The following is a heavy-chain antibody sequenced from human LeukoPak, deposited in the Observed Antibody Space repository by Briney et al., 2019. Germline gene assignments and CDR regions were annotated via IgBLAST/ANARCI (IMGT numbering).Heavy chain of an antibody. Sequence: SETLSLTCAVYGGSFSGYYWSWIRQPPGKGLEWIGEINHSGSTNYNPSLTSRVTISVDTSKNQFSLKLSSVTAADTAVYYCARGDYGSLLGAFDYWGQGTLVTVSS. CDR1: GGSFSGYY. CDR2: INHSGST. D-gene: IGHD2-15*01. V-gene: IGHV4-34*01. J-gene: IGHJ4*02. CDR3: ARGDYGSLLGAFDY.